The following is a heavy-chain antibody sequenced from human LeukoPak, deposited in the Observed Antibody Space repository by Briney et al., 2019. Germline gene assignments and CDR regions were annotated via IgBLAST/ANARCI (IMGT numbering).Heavy chain of an antibody. V-gene: IGHV4-38-2*02. CDR3: ARDRSGYGDFDS. CDR1: GRSISRGSY. Sequence: SETLSLTCDISGRSISRGSYWGWIRGPPGKGLEWIGNIDHAGSPYYNPSLRSRVTISVDTSNNQFSLKLSSVTAPDTAVYYCARDRSGYGDFDSWGQGTLVTVSS. J-gene: IGHJ4*02. D-gene: IGHD5-12*01. CDR2: IDHAGSP.